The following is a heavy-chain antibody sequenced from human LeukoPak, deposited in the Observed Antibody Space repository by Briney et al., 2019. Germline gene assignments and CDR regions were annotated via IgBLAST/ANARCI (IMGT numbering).Heavy chain of an antibody. J-gene: IGHJ3*02. Sequence: PGGPLRLSCAASGFTFSSYWMHWVRQAPGKGLVWVSRIKTDGSNTNYADSVKGRFTISRDNAKNSLYLQMNSLRAEDTAVYYCARDVRWLQSGQDAFDIWGQGTMVTVSS. CDR1: GFTFSSYW. D-gene: IGHD5-24*01. V-gene: IGHV3-74*01. CDR2: IKTDGSNT. CDR3: ARDVRWLQSGQDAFDI.